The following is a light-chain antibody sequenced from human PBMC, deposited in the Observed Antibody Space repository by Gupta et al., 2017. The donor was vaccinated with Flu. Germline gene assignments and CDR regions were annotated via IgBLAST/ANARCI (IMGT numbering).Light chain of an antibody. J-gene: IGKJ4*01. CDR3: QQRSNWPPLT. V-gene: IGKV3-11*01. CDR1: QSISSY. CDR2: DAS. Sequence: EIVLTQSPATLSLSPGERATLSCRASQSISSYLAWYQQKHGQAPRLLIYDASNRATGIPARFSGSGSGTDFTLAISSLESEDFAVYYCQQRSNWPPLTFGGGTKVEIK.